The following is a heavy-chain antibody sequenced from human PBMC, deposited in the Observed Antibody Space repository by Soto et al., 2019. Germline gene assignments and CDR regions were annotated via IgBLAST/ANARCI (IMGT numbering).Heavy chain of an antibody. CDR3: AKVYCGGGSCSHNIFGPPDY. V-gene: IGHV3-23*01. CDR2: ISGSGGST. CDR1: GFTFSSYA. Sequence: EVQLLESGGGLVQPGGSLRLSCAASGFTFSSYAMSWVRQAPGKGLEWVSAISGSGGSTYYADSVKGRFTISRDNSKNTLYLHMNSLRAEDTAVYYCAKVYCGGGSCSHNIFGPPDYWGQGTLVTVSS. D-gene: IGHD2-15*01. J-gene: IGHJ4*02.